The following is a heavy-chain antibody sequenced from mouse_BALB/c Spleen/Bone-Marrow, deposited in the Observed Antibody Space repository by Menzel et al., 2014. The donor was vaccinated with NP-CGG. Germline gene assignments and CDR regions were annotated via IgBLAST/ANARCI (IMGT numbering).Heavy chain of an antibody. CDR1: GYTFTSYV. J-gene: IGHJ3*01. Sequence: VQLQQSGPEPVKPGASVKMSCKASGYTFTSYVMHWVKQKPGQGLEWIGYINPYNDGTKYNEKFKGKATLTSDKSSSTAYMELSSLTSEDSAVYYCARSGRYDGFAYWGQGTLVTVSA. CDR3: ARSGRYDGFAY. V-gene: IGHV1-14*01. CDR2: INPYNDGT. D-gene: IGHD2-14*01.